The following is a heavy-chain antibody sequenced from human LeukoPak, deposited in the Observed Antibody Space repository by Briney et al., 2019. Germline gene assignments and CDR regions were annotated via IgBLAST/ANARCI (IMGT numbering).Heavy chain of an antibody. CDR1: GAAISSYY. D-gene: IGHD3-3*01. CDR2: IYSSGCT. J-gene: IGHJ5*02. CDR3: AKGPPDDNCCYP. V-gene: IGHV4-59*08. Sequence: SETLSLTCTVSGAAISSYYWSWIRQPPGKGLEWIGYIYSSGCTNYNPSLKSRVTISVDTSKNQFSLKLSSVTAADTAGYYCAKGPPDDNCCYPWGQGTLVTVSS.